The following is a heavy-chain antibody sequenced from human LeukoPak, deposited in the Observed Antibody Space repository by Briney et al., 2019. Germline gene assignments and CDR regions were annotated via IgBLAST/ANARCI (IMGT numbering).Heavy chain of an antibody. CDR2: INHSGST. Sequence: SETLSLTCAVYGGSFSGYYWSWIRQPPGKGLEWIGEINHSGSTNYNPSLKSRVTISVDTSKNQFSLQLNSVTPEDTAVYYCARVPLNAAAAGTAAFDIWGQGTMVTVSS. V-gene: IGHV4-34*01. CDR1: GGSFSGYY. CDR3: ARVPLNAAAAGTAAFDI. D-gene: IGHD6-13*01. J-gene: IGHJ3*02.